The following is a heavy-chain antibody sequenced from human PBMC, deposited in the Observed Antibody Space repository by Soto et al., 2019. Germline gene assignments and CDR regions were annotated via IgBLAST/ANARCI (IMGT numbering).Heavy chain of an antibody. CDR1: GYTFTGYY. J-gene: IGHJ6*02. CDR2: INPNSGST. V-gene: IGHV1-2*02. Sequence: ASVKVSCKASGYTFTGYYMHWVRQAPGQGLEWMGWINPNSGSTNYAQKFQGRVTMTRDTSTSTAYMELSSLRSEDTAVYYCAKETSIFGGGMDVWGQGNPVTVSS. D-gene: IGHD3-3*01. CDR3: AKETSIFGGGMDV.